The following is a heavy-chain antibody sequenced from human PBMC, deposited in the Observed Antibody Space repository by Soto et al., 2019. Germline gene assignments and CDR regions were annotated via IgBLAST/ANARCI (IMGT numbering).Heavy chain of an antibody. CDR2: ISYDGSNK. J-gene: IGHJ4*02. Sequence: QVQLVESGGGVVQPGRSLRLSCAASGFTFSSYGMHWVRQAPGKGLEWVAVISYDGSNKYYADSVKGRFTISRDNSKNTLYLQMNSLRAEDTAVYYCAKEGPKLGSGWYGGGYFDYWGQGTLVTVSS. CDR1: GFTFSSYG. D-gene: IGHD6-19*01. V-gene: IGHV3-30*18. CDR3: AKEGPKLGSGWYGGGYFDY.